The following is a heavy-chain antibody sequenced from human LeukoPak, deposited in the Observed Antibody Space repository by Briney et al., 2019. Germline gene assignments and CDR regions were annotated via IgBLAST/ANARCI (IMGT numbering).Heavy chain of an antibody. CDR2: INPSGGST. CDR1: GSTFTSYY. V-gene: IGHV1-46*01. J-gene: IGHJ4*02. D-gene: IGHD6-25*01. Sequence: ASVKVSCKASGSTFTSYYMHWVRQAPGQGLEWMGIINPSGGSTTYAQKFQGRVTMTRNTSISTAYMELSSLRSEDTAVYYCARVSKRLRLIDYWGQGTLVTVSS. CDR3: ARVSKRLRLIDY.